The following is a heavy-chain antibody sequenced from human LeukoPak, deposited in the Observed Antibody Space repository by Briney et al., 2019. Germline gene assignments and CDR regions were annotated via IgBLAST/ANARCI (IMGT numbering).Heavy chain of an antibody. J-gene: IGHJ4*02. CDR2: IIPIFATA. CDR1: GGTFSSYA. Sequence: GSSVKVSCKASGGTFSSYAVSWVRQAPGQGLDWMGGIIPIFATAHYAQKFQGRVTITADESTSTAYMELSSLMSEDTAVYYCARVGCSSTSCYPNFDYWGQGTLVTVSS. V-gene: IGHV1-69*01. CDR3: ARVGCSSTSCYPNFDY. D-gene: IGHD2-2*01.